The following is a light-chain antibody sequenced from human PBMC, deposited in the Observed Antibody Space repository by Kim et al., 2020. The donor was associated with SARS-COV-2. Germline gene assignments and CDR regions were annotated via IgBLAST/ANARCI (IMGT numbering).Light chain of an antibody. J-gene: IGLJ1*01. Sequence: ALGQTATITCAGNNIGGKNVHWYQQKPGQAPVVVIYRDTDRPSWIPERFSGSNSGNTATLTISRAQAGDEADYYCQVWDSSSTYVFGTGTKVTVL. V-gene: IGLV3-9*01. CDR1: NIGGKN. CDR3: QVWDSSSTYV. CDR2: RDT.